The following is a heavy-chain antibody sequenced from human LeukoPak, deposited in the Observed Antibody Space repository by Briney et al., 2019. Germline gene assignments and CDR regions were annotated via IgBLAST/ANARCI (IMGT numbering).Heavy chain of an antibody. CDR2: ISYDGSNK. Sequence: GGSLRLSCAASGFTFSSYAMHWVRQAPGKRLEWVAVISYDGSNKYYADSVKGRFTISRDNSKNTLYLQMNSLRAEDTAVYYCARDFVGAPRFDPWGQGTLVTVSS. J-gene: IGHJ5*02. CDR3: ARDFVGAPRFDP. D-gene: IGHD1-26*01. V-gene: IGHV3-30-3*01. CDR1: GFTFSSYA.